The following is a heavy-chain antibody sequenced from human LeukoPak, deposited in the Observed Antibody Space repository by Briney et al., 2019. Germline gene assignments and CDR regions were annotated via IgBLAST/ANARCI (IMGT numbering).Heavy chain of an antibody. CDR3: ATNTPYSGCDYGY. CDR2: INPNSGGT. V-gene: IGHV1-2*02. D-gene: IGHD5-12*01. CDR1: GYTFTGYY. J-gene: IGHJ4*02. Sequence: ASVKVSCKASGYTFTGYYMHWVRQAPGQGLEWMGWINPNSGGTNYAQKFQGRVTMTRDTSISTAYMELSRLRSDDTAVYYCATNTPYSGCDYGYWGQGTLVTVSS.